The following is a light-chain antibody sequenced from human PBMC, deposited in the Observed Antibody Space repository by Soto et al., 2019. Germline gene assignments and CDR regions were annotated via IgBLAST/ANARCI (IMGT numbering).Light chain of an antibody. CDR2: DAS. CDR3: QKYYTAPET. J-gene: IGKJ1*01. CDR1: QAFGNY. V-gene: IGKV1-27*01. Sequence: DIQMTRSPSSLSQSEGAKVTIPCRASQAFGNYLAWYQQKPGKVLKNLIYDASTLQSGVPSRFSGSGSGTDFTLTISSLQPEDVATYYCQKYYTAPETFGQGTKVEIK.